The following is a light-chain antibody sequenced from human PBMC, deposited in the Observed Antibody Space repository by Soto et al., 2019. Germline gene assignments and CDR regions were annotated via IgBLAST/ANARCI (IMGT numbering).Light chain of an antibody. CDR2: TAS. V-gene: IGKV1-12*01. J-gene: IGKJ5*01. CDR3: QQAASFPIT. CDR1: QGVSTW. Sequence: DIQMTQSPSSVSASVGDRVTMTCRASQGVSTWLAWYQQKPGKAPNLLIYTASSLQSGVPSRFSGSGSGTDFTLTINGLQPEDFATYYCQQAASFPITFGQGRRLEI.